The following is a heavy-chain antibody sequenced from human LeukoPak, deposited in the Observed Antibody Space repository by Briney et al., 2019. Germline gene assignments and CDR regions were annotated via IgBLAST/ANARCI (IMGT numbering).Heavy chain of an antibody. CDR1: GYTFTSYD. J-gene: IGHJ4*02. V-gene: IGHV1-8*01. D-gene: IGHD1-26*01. CDR2: MNPNSGNT. Sequence: ASVKVSCKASGYTFTSYDINWVRQATGQGLEWMGWMNPNSGNTGYAQKFQGRVTMTRNTSISTAYMELSSLRSEDTAVYYCAAMTVGAADFDYWGQGTLVTVSS. CDR3: AAMTVGAADFDY.